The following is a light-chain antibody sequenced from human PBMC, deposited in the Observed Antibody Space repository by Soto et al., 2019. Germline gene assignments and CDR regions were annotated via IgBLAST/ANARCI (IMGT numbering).Light chain of an antibody. CDR3: QQYNNWPP. J-gene: IGKJ1*01. V-gene: IGKV3-15*01. CDR1: QSVSSN. Sequence: EIVLTLSPGALSLSTEERATLSCRASQSVSSNLAWYQQKRGQAPRLLIYGASTRATGIPARFSGSGSGTEFTLTISSLQSEDFAVYYCQQYNNWPPFCQGT. CDR2: GAS.